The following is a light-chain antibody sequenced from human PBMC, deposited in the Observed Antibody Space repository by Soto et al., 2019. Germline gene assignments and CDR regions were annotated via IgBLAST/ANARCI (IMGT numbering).Light chain of an antibody. V-gene: IGLV2-14*03. CDR1: NSGVGAYNY. Sequence: QSALTQPASVSGSPRQSITISCTGPNSGVGAYNYVSWYQHHPCKNPKLMISYVSNRPSGGSNRFSGSNSGNTASLTISRVQAEDEADYYCSSYTRIRTLVFGGGTQLTVL. CDR2: YVS. CDR3: SSYTRIRTLV. J-gene: IGLJ2*01.